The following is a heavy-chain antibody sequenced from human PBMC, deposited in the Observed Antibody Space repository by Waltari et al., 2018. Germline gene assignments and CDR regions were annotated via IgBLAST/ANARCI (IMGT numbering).Heavy chain of an antibody. CDR1: GSDFGSFS. J-gene: IGHJ5*02. D-gene: IGHD2-2*01. Sequence: QVQLVESGGGVVQPGGCLRLSCAASGSDFGSFSMHWVRQAPGKGLEWVAFIRFGGSDKYYADSVKGRFTISRDNSRNTLYLQLNTLRVDDTAVYYCANTGDCSSSSCLNWFDTWGQGTLVTVSS. CDR2: IRFGGSDK. V-gene: IGHV3-30*02. CDR3: ANTGDCSSSSCLNWFDT.